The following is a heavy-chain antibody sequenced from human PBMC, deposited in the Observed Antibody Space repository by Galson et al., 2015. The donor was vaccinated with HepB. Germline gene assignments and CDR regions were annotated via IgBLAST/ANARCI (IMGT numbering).Heavy chain of an antibody. CDR3: ARSWNRVLDY. V-gene: IGHV3-74*01. CDR1: GFTFRSSW. J-gene: IGHJ4*02. D-gene: IGHD1/OR15-1a*01. CDR2: IDKDGST. Sequence: LRLSCAASGFTFRSSWMHWVRQAPGKGLVWVARIDKDGSTVYADFVKGRFTTTRDNAKNTVTLQMNSLRADDTAVYFCARSWNRVLDYWGQGTMVTVSS.